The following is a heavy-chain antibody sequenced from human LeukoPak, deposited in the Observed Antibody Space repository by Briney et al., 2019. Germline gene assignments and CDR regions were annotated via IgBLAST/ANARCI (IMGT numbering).Heavy chain of an antibody. Sequence: GGSLRLSCAASGFTFGSYAMYWVRQAPGKGLEWVSGIVGSGGSTQFADSVKGRFTISRDNSKNTVYLQMSSLRAEDTAVYYCAKTTTVYSSGRYPGWPVDYWGQGTLVTVSS. J-gene: IGHJ4*02. V-gene: IGHV3-23*01. CDR3: AKTTTVYSSGRYPGWPVDY. D-gene: IGHD6-19*01. CDR2: IVGSGGST. CDR1: GFTFGSYA.